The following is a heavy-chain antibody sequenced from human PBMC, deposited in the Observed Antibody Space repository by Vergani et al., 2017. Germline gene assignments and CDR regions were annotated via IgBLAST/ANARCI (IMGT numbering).Heavy chain of an antibody. D-gene: IGHD3-10*01. CDR3: AKDGYYGSGSHGVGGGMDV. CDR1: GFTFSSYG. CDR2: IRYDGSNK. Sequence: QVQLVGSGGGVVQPGGSLRHSCAASGFTFSSYGMHWVRQAPGKGLEWVSFIRYDGSNKYYADSGKGRFTLSRDNSKTTLYLQMNSLRAEDTAVYYCAKDGYYGSGSHGVGGGMDVWGQGTTVTVSS. V-gene: IGHV3-30*02. J-gene: IGHJ6*02.